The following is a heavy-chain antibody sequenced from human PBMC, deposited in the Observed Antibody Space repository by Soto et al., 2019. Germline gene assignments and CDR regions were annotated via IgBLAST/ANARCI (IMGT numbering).Heavy chain of an antibody. D-gene: IGHD2-15*01. V-gene: IGHV4-4*07. J-gene: IGHJ5*02. Sequence: QVQLQESGPGLVKPSETLSLTCTVSGGSISSYYWCWIRQPAGKGLEWIGRIYTSGSTNYNPSLKSRVTKPVHTSKNQFSLKLSSVTAADTAVYYCARDRRHGYCSGGSCYGSPNWFDPWGQGTLVTVSS. CDR1: GGSISSYY. CDR3: ARDRRHGYCSGGSCYGSPNWFDP. CDR2: IYTSGST.